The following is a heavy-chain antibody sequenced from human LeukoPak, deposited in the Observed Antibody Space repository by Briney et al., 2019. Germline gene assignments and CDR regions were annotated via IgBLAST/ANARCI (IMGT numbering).Heavy chain of an antibody. J-gene: IGHJ4*02. V-gene: IGHV3-33*01. CDR3: ATSSPRNYFDH. CDR1: GFIFSTYG. CDR2: LWYDGSQR. Sequence: GGSLRLSCVASGFIFSTYGLHWVRQSPGRGLEWVAVLWYDGSQRYYADSVKGRFTISRDDSQNTIYLQTDSLRAEDTAVYYCATSSPRNYFDHWGQGTLVTVSS. D-gene: IGHD1-14*01.